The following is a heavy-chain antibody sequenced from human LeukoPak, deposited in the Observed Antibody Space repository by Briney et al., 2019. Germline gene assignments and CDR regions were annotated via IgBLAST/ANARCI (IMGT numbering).Heavy chain of an antibody. CDR1: GFTFSSYA. D-gene: IGHD1-26*01. J-gene: IGHJ4*02. CDR2: ISSNGGST. Sequence: PGGSLRLSCAASGFTFSSYAMHWVRQALGKGLEYVSAISSNGGSTYYANSVKGRFTISRDNSKNTLYLQMGSLRAEDMAVYYCARGAWELRTTDYWGQGTLVTVSS. V-gene: IGHV3-64*01. CDR3: ARGAWELRTTDY.